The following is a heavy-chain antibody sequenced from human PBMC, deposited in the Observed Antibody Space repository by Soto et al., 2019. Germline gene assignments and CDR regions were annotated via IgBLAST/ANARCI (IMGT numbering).Heavy chain of an antibody. Sequence: GGSLRLSCAASGVTFSSYAMSWVRQAPGKGLEWVSAISGSGGSTYYADSVKGRFTISRDNSKNTLYLQMNSLRAEDTAVYYCARLTRYLGGFDYWGQGTLVTVSS. CDR1: GVTFSSYA. V-gene: IGHV3-23*01. D-gene: IGHD3-16*01. J-gene: IGHJ4*02. CDR3: ARLTRYLGGFDY. CDR2: ISGSGGST.